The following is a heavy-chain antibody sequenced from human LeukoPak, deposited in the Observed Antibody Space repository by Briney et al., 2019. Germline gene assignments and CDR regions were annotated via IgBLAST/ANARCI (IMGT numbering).Heavy chain of an antibody. J-gene: IGHJ4*02. CDR3: AKDSGYSYGYGSVDY. CDR1: GFTFSSYA. CDR2: ISGSGGST. V-gene: IGHV3-23*01. Sequence: GGSLRLSCAASGFTFSSYAMSWVRQAPGKGLEWVSAISGSGGSTYYADSVKGRFTISRDNSKNTLYLQVNSLRAEDTAVYYCAKDSGYSYGYGSVDYWGQGTLVTVSS. D-gene: IGHD5-18*01.